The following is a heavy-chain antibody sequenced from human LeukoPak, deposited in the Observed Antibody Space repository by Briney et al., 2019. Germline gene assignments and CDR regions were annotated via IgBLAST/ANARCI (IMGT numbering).Heavy chain of an antibody. V-gene: IGHV4-4*07. CDR3: ARQRYYDILTGYYDVWYFDY. D-gene: IGHD3-9*01. J-gene: IGHJ4*02. CDR1: GGSISSYY. Sequence: SETLSLTCTVSGGSISSYYWSWIRQPAGKGLEWIGRIYTSGSTNYNPSLKSRVTMSVDTSKNQFSLKLSSVTAADTAVYYCARQRYYDILTGYYDVWYFDYWGQGTLVTVSS. CDR2: IYTSGST.